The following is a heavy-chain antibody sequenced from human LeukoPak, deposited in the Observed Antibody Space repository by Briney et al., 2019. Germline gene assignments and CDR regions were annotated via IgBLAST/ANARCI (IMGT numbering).Heavy chain of an antibody. Sequence: PSETLPLTCAVYGGSFSGYYWSWIRQPPGKGLEWIGEINHSGSTNYNPSLKSRVTISVDTSKNQFSLKLSSVTAADTAVYYCATCGYSFRVYYYGMDVWGQGTTVTVSS. CDR1: GGSFSGYY. V-gene: IGHV4-34*01. D-gene: IGHD5-18*01. J-gene: IGHJ6*02. CDR3: ATCGYSFRVYYYGMDV. CDR2: INHSGST.